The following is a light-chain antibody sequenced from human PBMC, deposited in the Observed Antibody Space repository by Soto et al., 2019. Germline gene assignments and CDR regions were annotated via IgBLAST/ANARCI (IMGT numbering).Light chain of an antibody. CDR1: QTISSY. V-gene: IGKV1-39*01. Sequence: DIQMTQSPSSLSASVGDRVTITCRASQTISSYLNWYQQKPGKPPKLLIYAASSLQSGVPSRFSGSGSGTEFTLTISSLQPEDFATYSCQQSYRTPPTFGPGTKVDIK. CDR2: AAS. J-gene: IGKJ3*01. CDR3: QQSYRTPPT.